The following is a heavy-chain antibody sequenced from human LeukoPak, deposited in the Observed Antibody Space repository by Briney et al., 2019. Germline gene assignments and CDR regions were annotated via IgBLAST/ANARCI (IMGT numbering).Heavy chain of an antibody. CDR1: GGSISRNNYY. D-gene: IGHD5-12*01. CDR2: IYYSGST. CDR3: APGGYIGYGHAFDI. V-gene: IGHV4-39*07. J-gene: IGHJ3*02. Sequence: SETLSLTCTVSGGSISRNNYYWVWIRQPPGKGLEWIGSIYYSGSTYYNPSLKSRVTISVDTSKNHLSLILSSVTAADTAVYYCAPGGYIGYGHAFDIWGQGTMVTVSS.